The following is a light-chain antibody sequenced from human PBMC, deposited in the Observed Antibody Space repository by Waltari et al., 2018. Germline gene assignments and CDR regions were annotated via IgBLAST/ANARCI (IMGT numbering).Light chain of an antibody. J-gene: IGKJ2*01. CDR3: QQSYSTPPVT. Sequence: DIQMTQSPSSLSASVGDRVTITCRASQSISSYLNGYQQKPGQAPKLLLYAASSLQSGVPSRFSGSGSGTDFTLTISSLQPEDFATYYCQQSYSTPPVTFGQGTKLEIK. CDR1: QSISSY. V-gene: IGKV1-39*01. CDR2: AAS.